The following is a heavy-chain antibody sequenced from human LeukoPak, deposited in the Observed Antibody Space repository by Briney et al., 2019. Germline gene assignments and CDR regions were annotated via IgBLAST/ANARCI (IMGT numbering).Heavy chain of an antibody. CDR3: ARDIRRVGATLYFDY. CDR1: GDSISSYY. CDR2: MHSSGST. D-gene: IGHD1-26*01. J-gene: IGHJ4*02. Sequence: PSETLSLTCTVSGDSISSYYWSWVRQSPERGLEWIANMHSSGSTYYNPSLKRGVNISMDTYKKKFSLRLSSVTTADTAIYYCARDIRRVGATLYFDYWGQGTLVTVSS. V-gene: IGHV4-59*13.